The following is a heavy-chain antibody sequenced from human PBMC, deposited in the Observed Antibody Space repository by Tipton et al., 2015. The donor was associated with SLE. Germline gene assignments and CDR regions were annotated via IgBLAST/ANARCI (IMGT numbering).Heavy chain of an antibody. D-gene: IGHD6-19*01. J-gene: IGHJ4*02. CDR3: ARGPFQRWPPGAY. CDR2: IADTGSP. CDR1: GGSFGGYH. V-gene: IGHV4-34*01. Sequence: TLSLTCAVSGGSFGGYHWTWIRQPPGQGLEWIGGIADTGSPNHNPSLKSRVTISLDTSKSQFSLILNSLTAADTAVYYCARGPFQRWPPGAYWGQGTLVTVSS.